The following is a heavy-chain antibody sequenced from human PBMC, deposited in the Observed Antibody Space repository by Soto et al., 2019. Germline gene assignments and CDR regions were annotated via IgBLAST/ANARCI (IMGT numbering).Heavy chain of an antibody. CDR3: ASRIAVAGTSAPLDY. V-gene: IGHV1-69*02. J-gene: IGHJ4*02. D-gene: IGHD6-19*01. CDR1: GGTFSSYT. Sequence: SVKVSCKASGGTFSSYTISWVRQAPGQGLEWMGRIIPILGIANYAQKFQGRVTITADKSTSTAYMELSSLRSEDTAVYYCASRIAVAGTSAPLDYWGQGTLVTFSS. CDR2: IIPILGIA.